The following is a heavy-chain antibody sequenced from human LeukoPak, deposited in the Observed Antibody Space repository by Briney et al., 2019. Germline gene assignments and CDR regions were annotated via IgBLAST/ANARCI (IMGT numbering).Heavy chain of an antibody. CDR2: ICPSDSET. Sequence: GEPLKISCKGSGYSFTSYWIAWVRQLPGKGLEWMGIICPSDSETTYSPSFQGQVTISADKSISTAYPQWSSLTASDTAMYYCARSVGATPLDYWGQGTPVTVSS. D-gene: IGHD1-26*01. J-gene: IGHJ4*02. CDR3: ARSVGATPLDY. V-gene: IGHV5-51*01. CDR1: GYSFTSYW.